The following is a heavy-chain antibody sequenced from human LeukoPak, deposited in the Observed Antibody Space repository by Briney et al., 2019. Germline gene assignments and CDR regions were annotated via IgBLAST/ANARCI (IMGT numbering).Heavy chain of an antibody. V-gene: IGHV3-21*01. CDR3: ARDSSGWPHFDY. Sequence: GGSLRLSCAASGFTFSSYNVNWVRLAPGKGLEWVSSISSSSGYIYYADSVKGRFTISRDNAKNSLYLQMNSLRAEDTAVYYCARDSSGWPHFDYWGQGTLVTVSS. J-gene: IGHJ4*02. D-gene: IGHD6-19*01. CDR2: ISSSSGYI. CDR1: GFTFSSYN.